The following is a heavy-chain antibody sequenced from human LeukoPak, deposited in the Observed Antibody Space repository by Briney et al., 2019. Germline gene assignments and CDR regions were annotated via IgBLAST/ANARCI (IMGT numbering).Heavy chain of an antibody. D-gene: IGHD1-26*01. Sequence: PGGSLRLSCAASGFTFDDYAMHWVRQAPGKGLEWVSGISWNSGSTAYADSVKGRSTISRDNAKNSLYLQMNRLRAEDTALYYCAKAVGDSYFDYWGQGTLVTVSS. V-gene: IGHV3-9*01. CDR1: GFTFDDYA. CDR2: ISWNSGST. J-gene: IGHJ4*02. CDR3: AKAVGDSYFDY.